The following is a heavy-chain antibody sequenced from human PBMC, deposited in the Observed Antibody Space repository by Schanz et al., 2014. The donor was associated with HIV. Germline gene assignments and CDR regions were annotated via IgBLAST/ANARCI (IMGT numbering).Heavy chain of an antibody. CDR3: ARDYHWNWFDP. D-gene: IGHD1-20*01. V-gene: IGHV3-30*03. Sequence: VQLVESGGGLVKPGGSLRLSCAASGFTLSSYSMNWVRQAPGKGLEWVAVLSYDGINKYFADSVKGRFSISRDNSKSTLFLQMNNLRAEDTAVYYCARDYHWNWFDPWGQGTLVTVSS. J-gene: IGHJ5*02. CDR1: GFTLSSYS. CDR2: LSYDGINK.